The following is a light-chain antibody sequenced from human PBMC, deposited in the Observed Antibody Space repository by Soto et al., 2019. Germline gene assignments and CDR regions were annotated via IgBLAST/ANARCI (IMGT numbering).Light chain of an antibody. J-gene: IGKJ2*01. CDR1: QNVDSN. CDR3: QQHYNWPPYS. V-gene: IGKV3-15*01. Sequence: EIVLTQSAGTLSLSPGGTATLSCRASQNVDSNYVAWYQQKPGQAPRILIFDASTRATGIPATFTASGSGADFTLTITGLRSEDFAVYYCQQHYNWPPYSCGQGTKVDI. CDR2: DAS.